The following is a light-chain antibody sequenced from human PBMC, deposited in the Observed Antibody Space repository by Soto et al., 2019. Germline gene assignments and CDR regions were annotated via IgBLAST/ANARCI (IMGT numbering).Light chain of an antibody. J-gene: IGLJ1*01. CDR2: EVS. CDR1: SSDVWSYNL. CDR3: CSYAGTYV. V-gene: IGLV2-23*02. Sequence: QSVLTQPASVRGSPGQSITISCTGTSSDVWSYNLVSWYQHHPGKAPKLMIFEVSNRPSGVSNRFSGSKSGNTASLTISGLQAEDEAEYYCCSYAGTYVFGTGTKVTVL.